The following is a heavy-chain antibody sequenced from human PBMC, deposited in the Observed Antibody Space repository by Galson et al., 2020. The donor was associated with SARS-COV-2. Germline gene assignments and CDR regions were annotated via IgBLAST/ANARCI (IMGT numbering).Heavy chain of an antibody. CDR3: AKEGMVPAAFYYYYMDV. CDR1: GFTFSSYG. J-gene: IGHJ6*03. Sequence: GGSLRLSCAASGFTFSSYGMHWVRQAPGKGLEWVAFIRYDGSNKYYADSVKGRFTISRDNSKNTLYLQMNSLRAEDTAVYYCAKEGMVPAAFYYYYMDVWGKGTTVTVSS. D-gene: IGHD2-2*01. V-gene: IGHV3-30*02. CDR2: IRYDGSNK.